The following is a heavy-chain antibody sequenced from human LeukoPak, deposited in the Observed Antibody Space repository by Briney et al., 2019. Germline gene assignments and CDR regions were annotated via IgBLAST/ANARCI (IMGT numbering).Heavy chain of an antibody. CDR2: IKQDGRER. CDR3: ARDSGIAARQKYFDY. CDR1: GFTYSNYW. Sequence: GGSLRLSCTASGFTYSNYWMSWVRQAPGKGLEWVANIKQDGRERNYVDSVKGRFTISRDNADNSLYLQMNSLRAGDTAVYYCARDSGIAARQKYFDYWGQGTLVTVSS. V-gene: IGHV3-7*01. D-gene: IGHD6-6*01. J-gene: IGHJ4*02.